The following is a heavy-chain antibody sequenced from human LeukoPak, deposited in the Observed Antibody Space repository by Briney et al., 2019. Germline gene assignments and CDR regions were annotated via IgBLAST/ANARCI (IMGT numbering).Heavy chain of an antibody. Sequence: AGGSLRLSCAASGFTFSSYSMSWVRQAPGKGREWVSSTSSSSSYIYYADSVNGRFTISRDNAKNSLYLQMNSLRAEDTAVYYCARGAMIVAWLYYFDYWGQGTLVTDSS. J-gene: IGHJ4*02. CDR1: GFTFSSYS. V-gene: IGHV3-21*01. D-gene: IGHD3-22*01. CDR2: TSSSSSYI. CDR3: ARGAMIVAWLYYFDY.